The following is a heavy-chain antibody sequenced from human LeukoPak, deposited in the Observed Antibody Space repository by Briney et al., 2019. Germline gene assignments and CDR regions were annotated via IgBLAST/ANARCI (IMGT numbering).Heavy chain of an antibody. V-gene: IGHV3-23*01. D-gene: IGHD5-18*01. J-gene: IGHJ4*02. CDR2: ISGSGGST. CDR1: GFTFSSYA. Sequence: GGSLRLSCAASGFTFSSYAMSWVRQAPGKGLEWVSAISGSGGSTYYADSVKGRFIISRDNSKNTLYLQMNSLRAEDTAVYYCATRGYSYGYMSDYWGQGTLVTVSS. CDR3: ATRGYSYGYMSDY.